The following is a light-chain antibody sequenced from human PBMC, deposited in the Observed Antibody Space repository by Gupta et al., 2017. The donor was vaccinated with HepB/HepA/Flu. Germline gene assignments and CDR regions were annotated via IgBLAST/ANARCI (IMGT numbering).Light chain of an antibody. V-gene: IGLV2-23*02. CDR1: SSDGGSYNL. CDR3: CSYAGSTTFVI. J-gene: IGLJ2*01. CDR2: EVT. Sequence: SDLAQPAYVSGSPGQSITIPCTGTSSDGGSYNLVSWYQQHPGKAPKLMISEVTKRPSGISNRFSGSKSGNTASLTISGLQAEDEADYYCCSYAGSTTFVIFGGGIKLTVL.